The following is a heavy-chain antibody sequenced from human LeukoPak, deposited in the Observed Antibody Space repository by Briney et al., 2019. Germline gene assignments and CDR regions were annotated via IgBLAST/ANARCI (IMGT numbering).Heavy chain of an antibody. V-gene: IGHV1-8*01. CDR1: GCTFTSYD. CDR2: MNPNSGNT. CDR3: ARGSRYVFDY. D-gene: IGHD3-16*01. J-gene: IGHJ4*02. Sequence: ASVNVPCKASGCTFTSYDFNWVRQAPGQGLEWMGGMNPNSGNTGYAQKFLARVTMTRSTSISTACMELSSLRSEDTAVYYCARGSRYVFDYWGQGTLVTVSS.